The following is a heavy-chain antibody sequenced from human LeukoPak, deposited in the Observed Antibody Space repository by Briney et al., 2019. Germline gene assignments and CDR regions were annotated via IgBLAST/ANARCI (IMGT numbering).Heavy chain of an antibody. V-gene: IGHV4-59*08. CDR1: GGSISSYY. CDR2: IYYSGST. Sequence: PSETLSLTCTVSGGSISSYYWSWIRQPPGKGLEWIGYIYYSGSTNYNPSLKSRVTIPVDTSKNQFSLKLSSVTAADTAVYYCASIVVVAATGGWFDPWGQGTLVTVSS. CDR3: ASIVVVAATGGWFDP. D-gene: IGHD2-15*01. J-gene: IGHJ5*02.